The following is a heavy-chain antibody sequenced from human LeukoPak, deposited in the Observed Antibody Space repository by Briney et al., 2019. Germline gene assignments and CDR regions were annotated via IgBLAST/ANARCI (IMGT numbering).Heavy chain of an antibody. V-gene: IGHV3-21*01. CDR2: VSSSSSYI. Sequence: PGGSLRLSCAASGFTFSSYSMNWVRQAPGKGLEWVSSVSSSSSYIYYADSMKGRFTISRDNAKNSLYLQMNSLRAEDTAVYYCARDPRPITMVRGVHYYYYGMDVWGQGTTVTVSS. D-gene: IGHD3-10*01. J-gene: IGHJ6*02. CDR1: GFTFSSYS. CDR3: ARDPRPITMVRGVHYYYYGMDV.